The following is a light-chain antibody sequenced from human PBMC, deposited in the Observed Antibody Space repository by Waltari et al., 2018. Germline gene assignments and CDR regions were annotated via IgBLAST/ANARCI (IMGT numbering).Light chain of an antibody. CDR3: QQFGSSVMYT. CDR2: GAS. CDR1: QSVSRSR. J-gene: IGKJ2*01. V-gene: IGKV3-20*01. Sequence: EVVLTQSPATLSLSPGERATLSCRASQSVSRSRIAWYLHKPGQAPRLLIYGASGRATGIPDRFSSSGSGTDFSLTISRVEPEDFAVYYCQQFGSSVMYTFGQGTKLEIK.